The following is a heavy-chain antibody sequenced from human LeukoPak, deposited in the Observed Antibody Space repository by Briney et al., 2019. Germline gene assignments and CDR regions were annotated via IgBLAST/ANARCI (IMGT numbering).Heavy chain of an antibody. J-gene: IGHJ4*02. CDR2: ISWNSGSI. Sequence: SGGSLRLSCAASGFTFDDYAMHWVRQAPGKGLEWVSGISWNSGSIGYADSVKGRFTISRDNSKNTLYLQMNSLRAEDTAVYYCAKDDYGDYFDYWGQGTLVTVSS. CDR3: AKDDYGDYFDY. V-gene: IGHV3-9*01. CDR1: GFTFDDYA. D-gene: IGHD4-17*01.